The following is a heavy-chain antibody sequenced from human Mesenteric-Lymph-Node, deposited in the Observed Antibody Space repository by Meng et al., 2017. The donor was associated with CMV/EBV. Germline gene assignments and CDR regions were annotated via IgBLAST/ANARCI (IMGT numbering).Heavy chain of an antibody. CDR2: IIPIFGTA. CDR1: GGTFSSHA. J-gene: IGHJ4*02. CDR3: ARTPRLGYGGGWVDY. Sequence: SVKVSCKASGGTFSSHAISWVRQAPGQGLEWVGGIIPIFGTANYAQRFLGRVTITTDESASTAYMDLSSLRSEDTAIYYCARTPRLGYGGGWVDYWGQGTLVTVSS. D-gene: IGHD6-19*01. V-gene: IGHV1-69*05.